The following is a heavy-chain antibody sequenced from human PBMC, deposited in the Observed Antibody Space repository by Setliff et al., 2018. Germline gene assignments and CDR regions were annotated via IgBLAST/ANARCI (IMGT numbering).Heavy chain of an antibody. D-gene: IGHD7-27*01. CDR1: GFTFSSYW. V-gene: IGHV3-74*01. CDR2: VKSDGTYT. J-gene: IGHJ6*04. CDR3: ASIDWGENFYNTDV. Sequence: GGSLRLSCAVSGFTFSSYWMHWVRQAPGKGLVWVSRVKSDGTYTNYPDYVKGRFTISRDNAKNTLFLQMNSLRAEDTAVYYCASIDWGENFYNTDVWGKGTTVTVSS.